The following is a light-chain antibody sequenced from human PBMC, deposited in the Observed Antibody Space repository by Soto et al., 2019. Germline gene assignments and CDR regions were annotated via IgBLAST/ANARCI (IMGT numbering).Light chain of an antibody. CDR3: QQYGSSPRT. Sequence: EIVLTQSPGALSLSPGEIATLSCGASQSVSSSYLAWYQQKPGQAPRLLIYGASTRATGIPDRFSRSGSGTDFTLTISRLEPEDFAVYYCQQYGSSPRTFGQGTKVEIK. CDR2: GAS. J-gene: IGKJ1*01. CDR1: QSVSSSY. V-gene: IGKV3-20*01.